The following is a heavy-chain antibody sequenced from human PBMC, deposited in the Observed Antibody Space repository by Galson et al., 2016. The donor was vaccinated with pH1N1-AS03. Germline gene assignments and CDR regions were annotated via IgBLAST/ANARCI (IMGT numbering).Heavy chain of an antibody. Sequence: SLRLSCAASGFTVSSNYMSWFRQAPGRGLEWVSFIYNGGRTLYADSVKGRFTISRDSSKNTLYLQMDSLETEDTAVYYCARNSYEDVDLEGFYFDYWGQGTLVTVSS. J-gene: IGHJ4*02. CDR3: ARNSYEDVDLEGFYFDY. D-gene: IGHD3-22*01. CDR2: IYNGGRT. CDR1: GFTVSSNY. V-gene: IGHV3-53*01.